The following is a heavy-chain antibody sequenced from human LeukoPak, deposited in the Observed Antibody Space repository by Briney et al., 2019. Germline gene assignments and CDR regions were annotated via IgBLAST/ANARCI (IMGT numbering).Heavy chain of an antibody. CDR2: INHSGSS. V-gene: IGHV4-34*01. D-gene: IGHD3-10*01. CDR3: ARLRRSGRYFDY. CDR1: GGSFSGYY. J-gene: IGHJ4*02. Sequence: SETLSLTCAVYGGSFSGYYRSWIRQPPGKGLEWIGEINHSGSSNYNPSLKSRVTISVDTSKNQFSLKLSSVTAADTAVYYCARLRRSGRYFDYWGQGTLVTVSS.